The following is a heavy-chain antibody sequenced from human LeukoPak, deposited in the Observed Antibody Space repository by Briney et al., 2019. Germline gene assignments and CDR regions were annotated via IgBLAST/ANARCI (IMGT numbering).Heavy chain of an antibody. V-gene: IGHV3-23*01. CDR1: GFTFNIYA. J-gene: IGHJ1*01. CDR2: ISETSRKT. CDR3: VQEARRDGYKLAPVAEH. Sequence: PGGSLRLSCAASGFTFNIYAMSWVRQAPEKGLEWVSAISETSRKTYYADPVKGRFTISRDSSKNTLYLQMNDLRDEDTAVYYCVQEARRDGYKLAPVAEHWGQGTLVTVSS. D-gene: IGHD5-24*01.